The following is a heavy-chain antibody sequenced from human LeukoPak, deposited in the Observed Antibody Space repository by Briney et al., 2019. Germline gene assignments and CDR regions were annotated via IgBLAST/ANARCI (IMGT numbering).Heavy chain of an antibody. CDR2: ITSSGTYI. CDR3: ARGRDSSGYYSYYYYYYMDV. Sequence: GGSLRLSCSISGFMFSTYSMNWVRQAPGKGLEWVSSITSSGTYIYYADSVKGRFTISRDNARNSLYLQMNSLRAEDTAVYYCARGRDSSGYYSYYYYYYMDVWGKGTTVTVSS. J-gene: IGHJ6*03. D-gene: IGHD3-22*01. V-gene: IGHV3-21*06. CDR1: GFMFSTYS.